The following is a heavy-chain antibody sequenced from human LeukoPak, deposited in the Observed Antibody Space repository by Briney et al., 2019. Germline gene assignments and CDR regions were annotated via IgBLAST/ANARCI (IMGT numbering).Heavy chain of an antibody. CDR1: GYTFTSYG. Sequence: ASLKVSSKAPGYTFTSYGISWVRQAPGQGLEWMGWIRAYNGNTNYVQKLQGRVTITTDTSTSTAYMEQRSLRSDDTAVYYCARVYCSSTSCYIRSRYYCYYMDVWGKGTTVTVSS. CDR3: ARVYCSSTSCYIRSRYYCYYMDV. V-gene: IGHV1-18*01. CDR2: IRAYNGNT. D-gene: IGHD2-2*02. J-gene: IGHJ6*03.